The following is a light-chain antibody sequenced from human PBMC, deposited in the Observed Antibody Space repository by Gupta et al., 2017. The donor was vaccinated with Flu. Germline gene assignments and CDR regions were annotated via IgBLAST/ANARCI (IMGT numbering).Light chain of an antibody. CDR2: AAS. J-gene: IGKJ4*01. CDR3: QQSHNTPVT. V-gene: IGKV1-39*01. Sequence: PSSLSASVGDRVTITCRASQSISSYLNWYQQKPGKAPKLLIYAASSLQSGVPSRFSGSGSGTDFTLTISRLQPEDFAIYYCQQSHNTPVTFGGGTKVEIK. CDR1: QSISSY.